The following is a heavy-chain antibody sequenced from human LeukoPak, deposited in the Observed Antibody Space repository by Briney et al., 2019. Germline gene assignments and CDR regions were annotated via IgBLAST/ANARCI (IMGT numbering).Heavy chain of an antibody. J-gene: IGHJ4*02. CDR1: GFPFSGPA. CDR3: TVGATDY. Sequence: PGGSLKLSCAASGFPFSGPAMHWVRQASGKGLEWVGRIRSKANSYATAYAASVKGRLTISRDESKNTAYLQMNSLKAEDTAVYYCTVGATDYWGQGTLVTVSS. D-gene: IGHD1-26*01. CDR2: IRSKANSYAT. V-gene: IGHV3-73*01.